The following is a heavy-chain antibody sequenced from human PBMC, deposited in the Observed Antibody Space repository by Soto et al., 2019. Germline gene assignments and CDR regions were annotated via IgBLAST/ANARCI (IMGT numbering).Heavy chain of an antibody. CDR3: ARHHGSPGSYFGLDV. J-gene: IGHJ6*02. D-gene: IGHD6-13*01. V-gene: IGHV1-2*04. Sequence: ASVKVSCKASGYSFTDYHIHWVRQAPGQGLEWLGRINPKSGGTSTAQKFQGWVTMTTDTSISTASMELTRLTSDDTAIYYCARHHGSPGSYFGLDVWGQGTTVTVSS. CDR2: INPKSGGT. CDR1: GYSFTDYH.